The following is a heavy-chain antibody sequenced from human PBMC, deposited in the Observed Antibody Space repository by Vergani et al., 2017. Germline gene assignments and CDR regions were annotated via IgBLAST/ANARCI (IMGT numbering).Heavy chain of an antibody. CDR1: GGSISSYY. D-gene: IGHD6-6*01. J-gene: IGHJ6*03. Sequence: QVQLQESGPGLVKPSETLSLTCTVSGGSISSYYWSWIRQPPGKGLEWIGYIYYSGSTNYNPSLKSRVTISVDTYKNQLSLKLSSVTAADTAVYYWAMDGSSSGSYYYYYMDVWGKGTTVTVSS. CDR3: AMDGSSSGSYYYYYMDV. CDR2: IYYSGST. V-gene: IGHV4-59*01.